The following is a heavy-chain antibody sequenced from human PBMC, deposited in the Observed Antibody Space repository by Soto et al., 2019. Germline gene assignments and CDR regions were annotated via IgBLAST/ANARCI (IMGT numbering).Heavy chain of an antibody. CDR3: ARKSGGATATLDYYYFYMDV. V-gene: IGHV1-2*04. J-gene: IGHJ6*03. CDR1: GDSFNDYY. D-gene: IGHD5-12*01. Sequence: QVQLVQSGAEVRKPGASVTVSCRSSGDSFNDYYIHWVRQAPGQGFEWMGWINPNGGVAKYAQKFQGLVSMTRDTSIRTVYMQLSSIRSDDTAVYYFARKSGGATATLDYYYFYMDVWGTGTTVTVSS. CDR2: INPNGGVA.